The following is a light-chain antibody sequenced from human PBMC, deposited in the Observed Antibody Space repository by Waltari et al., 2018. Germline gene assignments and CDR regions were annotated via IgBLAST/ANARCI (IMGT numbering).Light chain of an antibody. J-gene: IGLJ1*01. Sequence: QSALTQPASVSGSPGPSITLSCTGTSSDIGQYNYVPWYQHLPGKVPKVMISEVTTRPSGVSNRFSGSKSGNTASLTISGLQADDEAEYYCCSDAGSGTYVFGTGTKLTVV. CDR2: EVT. CDR1: SSDIGQYNY. V-gene: IGLV2-23*02. CDR3: CSDAGSGTYV.